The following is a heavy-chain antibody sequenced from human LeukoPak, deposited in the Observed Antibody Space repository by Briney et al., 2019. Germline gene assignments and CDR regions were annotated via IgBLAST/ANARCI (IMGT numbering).Heavy chain of an antibody. CDR1: GGSISSNN. CDR2: IYSGGST. D-gene: IGHD3-9*01. CDR3: AKNQGSQRYFDWLSPDY. V-gene: IGHV3-53*01. Sequence: ETLSLTCGVSGGSISSNNWWSWVRQAPGKGLEWVSFIYSGGSTHYSDSVKGRFTISRDNSKNTLYLQMNSLRAEDTAVYYCAKNQGSQRYFDWLSPDYWGQGTLVTVSS. J-gene: IGHJ4*02.